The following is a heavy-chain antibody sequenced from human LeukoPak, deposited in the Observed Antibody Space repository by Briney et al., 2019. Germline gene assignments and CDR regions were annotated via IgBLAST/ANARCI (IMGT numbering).Heavy chain of an antibody. Sequence: GGSLRLSCAASGFTFSSYAMSWVRQAPGKGLEWVSAISSSGSTIYYADSVKGRFTISRDNAKNSLYLQMNSLRAEDTAVYYCASSQHYYYYYGMDVWGQGTTVTVSS. CDR2: ISSSGSTI. CDR1: GFTFSSYA. J-gene: IGHJ6*02. CDR3: ASSQHYYYYYGMDV. V-gene: IGHV3-21*04. D-gene: IGHD2-2*01.